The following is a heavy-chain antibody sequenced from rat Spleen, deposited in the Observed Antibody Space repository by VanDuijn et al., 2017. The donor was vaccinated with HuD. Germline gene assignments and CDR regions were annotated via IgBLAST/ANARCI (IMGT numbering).Heavy chain of an antibody. CDR3: TRGYNSYFDY. J-gene: IGHJ2*01. V-gene: IGHV5S13*01. CDR1: GFTFNNYG. CDR2: ISSGGGNT. Sequence: EVQLVESGGGLVQPGRSLKLSCAASGFTFNNYGMHWIRQAPTKGLEWVTSISSGGGNTYYRDSVKGRFTISRDNAKNTQYLQMDSLRSEDTATYYCTRGYNSYFDYWGQGVMVTVSS. D-gene: IGHD1-4*01.